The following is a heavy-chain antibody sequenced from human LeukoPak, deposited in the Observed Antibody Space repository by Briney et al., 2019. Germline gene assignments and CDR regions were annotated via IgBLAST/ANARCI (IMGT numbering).Heavy chain of an antibody. CDR2: IKQDGSEK. J-gene: IGHJ4*02. CDR3: ARGDDYYDSSGYYFDY. CDR1: GFTFSSYW. D-gene: IGHD3-22*01. V-gene: IGHV3-7*04. Sequence: GGSLRLSCAASGFTFSSYWMSWVRQAPGKGLEGVANIKQDGSEKYYVDSVKGRFTISRDNAKNSLYLQMNSLRAEDTAVYYCARGDDYYDSSGYYFDYWGQGTLVTVSS.